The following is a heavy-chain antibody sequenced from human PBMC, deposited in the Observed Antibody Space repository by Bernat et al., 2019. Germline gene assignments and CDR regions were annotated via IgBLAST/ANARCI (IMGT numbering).Heavy chain of an antibody. CDR2: INAGNGNT. Sequence: QVQLVQSGAEVKKPGASVKVSCKASGYTFTSYAMHWVRQAPGQRLEWMGWINAGNGNTKYSQKFQGRVTITRDTSASTAYMELSSLRSEDTAVYYCARDHLGLRYILWPTYWGQGTLVTVSS. J-gene: IGHJ4*02. D-gene: IGHD3-9*01. CDR1: GYTFTSYA. CDR3: ARDHLGLRYILWPTY. V-gene: IGHV1-3*01.